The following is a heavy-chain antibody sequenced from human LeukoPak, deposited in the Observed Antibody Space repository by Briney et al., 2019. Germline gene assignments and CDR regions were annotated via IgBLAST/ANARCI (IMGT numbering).Heavy chain of an antibody. Sequence: GGSLRLSCAASGFTFSSFGMHWVRQDPGKGLEWVAVISYDGSNKYCADSVKGRFTISRDNSKNTLYLQMNSLRAEDTAVYYCAKDSDDSSPDYWGQGTLVTVSS. CDR2: ISYDGSNK. CDR1: GFTFSSFG. CDR3: AKDSDDSSPDY. D-gene: IGHD3-22*01. V-gene: IGHV3-30*18. J-gene: IGHJ4*02.